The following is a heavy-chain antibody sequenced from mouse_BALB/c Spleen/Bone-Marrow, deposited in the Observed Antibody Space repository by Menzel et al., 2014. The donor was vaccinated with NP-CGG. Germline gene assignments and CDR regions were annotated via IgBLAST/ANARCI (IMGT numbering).Heavy chain of an antibody. Sequence: VQLHQSGGALMKPGASVKISCKSTSYTLSSYWLEWVKQSPGHGLDWIGDILPGSGSTNYNEKFKGKATFTADTSSNTSYMQLSSLTSEDSAVYYCARPLYDGYYPWGQGTTLTVSS. D-gene: IGHD2-3*01. CDR3: ARPLYDGYYP. CDR2: ILPGSGST. J-gene: IGHJ2*01. CDR1: SYTLSSYW. V-gene: IGHV1-9*01.